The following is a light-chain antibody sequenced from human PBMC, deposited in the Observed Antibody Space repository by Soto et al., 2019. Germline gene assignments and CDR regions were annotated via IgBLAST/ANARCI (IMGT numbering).Light chain of an antibody. CDR2: GVS. CDR1: QSVGSTY. V-gene: IGKV3-20*01. CDR3: QQYGTSPLT. J-gene: IGKJ3*01. Sequence: EIVLTQSPGTLSLSPGERATLSCRASQSVGSTYLAWYQQKPGQAPKLLIYGVSSRATGIPDRFSGRWSGTDFTLTISRLEPEDFAVYYCQQYGTSPLTFGPGIKVDL.